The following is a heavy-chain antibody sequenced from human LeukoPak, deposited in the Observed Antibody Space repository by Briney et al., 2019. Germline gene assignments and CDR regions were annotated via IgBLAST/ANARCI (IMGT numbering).Heavy chain of an antibody. CDR1: GFTFSSYE. J-gene: IGHJ4*02. CDR3: ATLGATPDY. CDR2: ISSSGSTI. D-gene: IGHD1-26*01. V-gene: IGHV3-48*03. Sequence: GGSLRLSCAASGFTFSSYEMNWGRQAPGRGLEWVSYISSSGSTIYYADSVKGRFTISRDNSKNSLYLQMNSLRAEDTAVYYCATLGATPDYWGQGTLVTVSS.